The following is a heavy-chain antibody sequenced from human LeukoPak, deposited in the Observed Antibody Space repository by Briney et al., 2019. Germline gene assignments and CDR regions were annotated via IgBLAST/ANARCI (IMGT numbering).Heavy chain of an antibody. Sequence: GGSLRLSCAASGFTVSSNYMSWVRQAPGKGLEWVSVIYSGGSTYYADSVKGRFTISRDNSKNTLYLQMNSLRAEDTAVYYCATGSGSYRTPYYYMDVWGTGTTVTVSS. V-gene: IGHV3-53*01. D-gene: IGHD3-10*01. CDR1: GFTVSSNY. CDR3: ATGSGSYRTPYYYMDV. CDR2: IYSGGST. J-gene: IGHJ6*03.